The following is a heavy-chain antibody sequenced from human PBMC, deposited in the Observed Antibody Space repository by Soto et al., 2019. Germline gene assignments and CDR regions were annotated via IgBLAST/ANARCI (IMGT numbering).Heavy chain of an antibody. CDR1: GGSISSSNW. CDR2: IYHSGST. D-gene: IGHD5-18*01. Sequence: QVQLQESGPGLVKPSGTLSLTCAVSGGSISSSNWWSWVRQPPGKGLEWIGEIYHSGSTNYNPSLRSRVTISVDKSKNQFSLKLSSVTAADTAVYYCARRDTAMVLYWYFDLWGRGTLVTVSS. J-gene: IGHJ2*01. CDR3: ARRDTAMVLYWYFDL. V-gene: IGHV4-4*02.